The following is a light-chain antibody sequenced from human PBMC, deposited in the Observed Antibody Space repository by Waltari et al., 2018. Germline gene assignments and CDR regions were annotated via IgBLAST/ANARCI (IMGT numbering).Light chain of an antibody. CDR2: DAS. CDR3: QQRSGWPYT. Sequence: EIVLTQSPATLSLSPGEGATLSCRASQRVSRYLAWYQQKPGQAPRLLIYDASNRATGIPARFSASVSGTDFTLTLSSLEPEDFAVYYCQQRSGWPYTFGQGTKLEIK. V-gene: IGKV3-11*01. CDR1: QRVSRY. J-gene: IGKJ2*01.